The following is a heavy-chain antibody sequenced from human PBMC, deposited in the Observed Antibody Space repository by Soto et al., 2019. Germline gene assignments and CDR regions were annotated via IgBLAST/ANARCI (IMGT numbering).Heavy chain of an antibody. CDR2: SRNKPKSYTT. CDR3: VSIRPFGTVDFCDY. Sequence: EVQVVESGGGLVQPGGSLRLSCAASGFTLSDHYMDWVRQAPEKGLEWVARSRNKPKSYTTDYAASVRGRFTISRDDSKNSLYLQMNSLKTEDTGVYYCVSIRPFGTVDFCDYWVQGTLVTVSS. J-gene: IGHJ4*02. D-gene: IGHD3-16*01. V-gene: IGHV3-72*01. CDR1: GFTLSDHY.